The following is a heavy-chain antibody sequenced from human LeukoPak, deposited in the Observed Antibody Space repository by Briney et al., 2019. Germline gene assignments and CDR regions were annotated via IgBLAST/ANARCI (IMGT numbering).Heavy chain of an antibody. D-gene: IGHD5-18*01. J-gene: IGHJ6*02. V-gene: IGHV3-9*01. CDR1: GFTFDDYA. CDR2: ISWNSGSI. Sequence: PGGSLRLSCAASGFTFDDYAMHWVRQAPGKGLEWVSGISWNSGSIGYADSVKGRFTISRDNAKNSLYLQMNSLRAEDTALYYRAKDKQNGELWGYYYYGMDVWGQGTTVTVSS. CDR3: AKDKQNGELWGYYYYGMDV.